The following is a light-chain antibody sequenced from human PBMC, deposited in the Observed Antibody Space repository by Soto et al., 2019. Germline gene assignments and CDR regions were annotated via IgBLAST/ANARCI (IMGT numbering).Light chain of an antibody. Sequence: DIQMTQSPSSLSASVGDRVTITCRASQSISSYLNWYQQKPGKAPKLLIYTASSLQSGVPSRFSGSGSATEFTLTISSVQAEDFATYYCQQSYRTTTFGGGTKVEIK. CDR1: QSISSY. J-gene: IGKJ4*01. V-gene: IGKV1-39*01. CDR2: TAS. CDR3: QQSYRTTT.